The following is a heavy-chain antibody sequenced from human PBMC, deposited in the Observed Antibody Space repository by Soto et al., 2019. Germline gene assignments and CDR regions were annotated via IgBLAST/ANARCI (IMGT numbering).Heavy chain of an antibody. CDR2: ISGGGDST. CDR1: GFSFSSYD. D-gene: IGHD5-18*01. J-gene: IGHJ4*02. V-gene: IGHV3-23*01. CDR3: ARYRACLDY. Sequence: PGGSLRLSCAASGFSFSSYDMSWVRQAPGKGLEWVSVISGGGDSTYYADSVKGRFTISRDNSKNTLYLQMNSLRAEDTAVYYYARYRACLDYWGQGTMVTVSS.